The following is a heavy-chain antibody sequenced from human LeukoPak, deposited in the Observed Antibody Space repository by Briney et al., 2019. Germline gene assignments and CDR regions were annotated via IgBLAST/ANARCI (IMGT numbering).Heavy chain of an antibody. D-gene: IGHD2-15*01. J-gene: IGHJ6*03. CDR2: IYYSGAT. Sequence: KPSETLSLTCVGSGDSITRSEYYWDWIRQPPGKGLEWIGSIYYSGATYYSGSLKSRATISVDTIKNQFSLELRSVTAADTALYYCARRLRGGRRYHYYYMDVWGKGTTVTISS. CDR1: GDSITRSEYY. V-gene: IGHV4-39*01. CDR3: ARRLRGGRRYHYYYMDV.